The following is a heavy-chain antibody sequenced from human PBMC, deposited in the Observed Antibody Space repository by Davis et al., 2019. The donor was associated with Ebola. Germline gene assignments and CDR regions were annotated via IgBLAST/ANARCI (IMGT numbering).Heavy chain of an antibody. V-gene: IGHV3-33*01. CDR2: IWYDGSNK. Sequence: PGGSLRLSCAASGFTFSSYGMHWVRQAPGKGLEWVAVIWYDGSNKYYADSVKGRFTISRDNSKNTLYLQMNSLTAEDTAVYYCARPHTLYYYGMDVWGQGTTVTVSS. J-gene: IGHJ6*02. CDR3: ARPHTLYYYGMDV. CDR1: GFTFSSYG.